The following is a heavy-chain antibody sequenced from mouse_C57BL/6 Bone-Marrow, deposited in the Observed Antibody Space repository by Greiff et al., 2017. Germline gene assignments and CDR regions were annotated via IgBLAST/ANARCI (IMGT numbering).Heavy chain of an antibody. CDR2: ISSGGSYT. V-gene: IGHV5-6*02. Sequence: DVMLVESGGDLVKPGGSLKLSCAASGFTFSSYGMSWVRQTPDKRLEWVATISSGGSYTYYPDSVKGRFTISRDNAKNTLYLQMSSLKSEDTAMYYCARQSFITTVVSYFDYWGQGTTLTVSS. CDR1: GFTFSSYG. J-gene: IGHJ2*01. CDR3: ARQSFITTVVSYFDY. D-gene: IGHD1-1*01.